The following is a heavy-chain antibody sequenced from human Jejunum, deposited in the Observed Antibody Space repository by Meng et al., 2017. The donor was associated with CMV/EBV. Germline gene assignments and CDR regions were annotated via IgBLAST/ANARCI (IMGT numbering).Heavy chain of an antibody. Sequence: ICASFCTSARQPPGKGLEWIGSIYYSAGTYYNSSLKSRVTMSLDTSNMHFSLTLSSVTAADTAVYFCARGGLAFCGGDCYRGIDYWGQGMLVTVSS. CDR1: ICASF. CDR2: IYYSAGT. CDR3: ARGGLAFCGGDCYRGIDY. V-gene: IGHV4-30-4*01. J-gene: IGHJ4*02. D-gene: IGHD2-21*01.